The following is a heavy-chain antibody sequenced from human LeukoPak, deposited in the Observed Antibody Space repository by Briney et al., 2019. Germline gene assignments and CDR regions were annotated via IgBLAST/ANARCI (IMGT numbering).Heavy chain of an antibody. Sequence: PGGSLRLSCAASGFTFSSYAMSWVRQAPGEGLEWVSAISGSGGSTYYADSVKGRFTISRDNSKNTLYLQMNSLRAEDTAVYYCAKDELWFFAFDIWGQGTMVTVSS. D-gene: IGHD5-18*01. J-gene: IGHJ3*02. CDR2: ISGSGGST. CDR1: GFTFSSYA. CDR3: AKDELWFFAFDI. V-gene: IGHV3-23*01.